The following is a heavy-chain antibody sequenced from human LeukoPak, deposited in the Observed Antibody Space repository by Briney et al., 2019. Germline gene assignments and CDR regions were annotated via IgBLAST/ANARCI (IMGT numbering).Heavy chain of an antibody. J-gene: IGHJ4*02. Sequence: GGSLRLSCAASGFTFSTYSMNWVRQTPGQGLEWVSPISTDTSYIYYADSVKGRFTISRDNAKNSLYLQMKSLRVEDTAVYYCARDHGSGSTDYFDYWGQGTLVTVSS. CDR1: GFTFSTYS. CDR2: ISTDTSYI. CDR3: ARDHGSGSTDYFDY. V-gene: IGHV3-21*01. D-gene: IGHD3-22*01.